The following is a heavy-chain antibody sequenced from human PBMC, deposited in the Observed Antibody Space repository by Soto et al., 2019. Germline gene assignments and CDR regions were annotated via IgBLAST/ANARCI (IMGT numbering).Heavy chain of an antibody. D-gene: IGHD1-26*01. CDR1: GGSVSSGSYY. V-gene: IGHV4-61*01. CDR3: ARDPEIVGATHPYYYYYGMDV. CDR2: IYYSGST. Sequence: PSETLSLTCTVSGGSVSSGSYYWSCIRPPPGKGLEWIGYIYYSGSTNYNPSLKSRVTISVDTSKNQFSLKLSSVTAADTAVYYCARDPEIVGATHPYYYYYGMDVWGQGTTVTVSS. J-gene: IGHJ6*02.